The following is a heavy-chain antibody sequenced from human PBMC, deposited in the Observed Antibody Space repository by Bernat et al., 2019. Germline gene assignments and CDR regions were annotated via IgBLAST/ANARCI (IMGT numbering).Heavy chain of an antibody. D-gene: IGHD2-2*01. J-gene: IGHJ4*02. CDR1: GFTFSTYW. CDR2: VNGDGSSA. CDR3: ARSLGGPYQFDH. Sequence: EVHLVESGGDLVQPGVSLRLSCAVSGFTFSTYWMHCVRQDPGKGLVWVSRVNGDGSSAAYAASVKGRFTISRDNAKNNLFLQMDSLRDEDTAVYYCARSLGGPYQFDHWGQGTLVTVSS. V-gene: IGHV3-74*01.